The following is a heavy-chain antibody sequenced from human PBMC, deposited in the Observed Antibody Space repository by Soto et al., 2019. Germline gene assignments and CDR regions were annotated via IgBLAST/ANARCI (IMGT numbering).Heavy chain of an antibody. CDR3: AIADLLGAADL. CDR2: IIPMFNSA. V-gene: IGHV1-69*06. Sequence: QVQLVQSGAEVKKPGSSVKVSCKTSGDIFSNYAITWVRQAPGQGLEWMGGIIPMFNSANYAQKFQGRVTIIAVKSTSTVYMELSSLTSEDTAVYYGAIADLLGAADLWGQGTLVTVSS. J-gene: IGHJ5*02. D-gene: IGHD1-26*01. CDR1: GDIFSNYA.